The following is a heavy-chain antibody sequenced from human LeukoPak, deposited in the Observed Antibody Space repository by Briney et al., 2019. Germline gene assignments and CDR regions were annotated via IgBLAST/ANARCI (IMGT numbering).Heavy chain of an antibody. CDR2: INSGGSST. Sequence: GGSLRLSCAASGFTFSSYWMHWVRQAPGKGLVWVSRINSGGSSTTYADSVKGRFTISRDNAKNTLYLQMNSLRAEDTAVYYCARKYGCSSTSCYGDSVVFDIWGQGTMVTVSS. CDR3: ARKYGCSSTSCYGDSVVFDI. V-gene: IGHV3-74*01. CDR1: GFTFSSYW. J-gene: IGHJ3*02. D-gene: IGHD2-2*01.